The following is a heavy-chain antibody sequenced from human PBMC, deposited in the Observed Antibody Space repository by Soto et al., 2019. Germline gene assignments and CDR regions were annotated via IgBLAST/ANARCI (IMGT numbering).Heavy chain of an antibody. CDR1: GFSFSSYE. J-gene: IGHJ5*02. D-gene: IGHD3-3*01. CDR3: ARDPFGNYLPNWFDP. Sequence: GGSLRLSCAASGFSFSSYEMNWVRQATGKGLEWVSYISSSGSTIYYADSVKGRFTISGDNAKNSLYLQMNSLRAEETAVYYCARDPFGNYLPNWFDPWGQGTLVTAS. CDR2: ISSSGSTI. V-gene: IGHV3-48*03.